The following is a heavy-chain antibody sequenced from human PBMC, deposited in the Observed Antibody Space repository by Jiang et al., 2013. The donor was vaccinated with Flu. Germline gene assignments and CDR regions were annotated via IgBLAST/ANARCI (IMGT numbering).Heavy chain of an antibody. J-gene: IGHJ4*02. V-gene: IGHV3-30-3*01. D-gene: IGHD5-18*01. CDR3: ARASYGYTLSDY. Sequence: GAVQPGRSLRLSCAASGFTFTSYVMHWVRQAPGKGLEWLAVISNDGDYKYYADSVKGRFTISRDNSKNTLYLQMNSLRAEDTAVYYCARASYGYTLSDYWGQGTLVTVSS. CDR1: GFTFTSYV. CDR2: ISNDGDYK.